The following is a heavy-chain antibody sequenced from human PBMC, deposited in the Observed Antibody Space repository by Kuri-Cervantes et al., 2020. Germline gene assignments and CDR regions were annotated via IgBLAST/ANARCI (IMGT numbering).Heavy chain of an antibody. D-gene: IGHD6-6*01. CDR3: AREYSSSSVGY. CDR1: GFTFSSYS. CDR2: ISSSSYI. V-gene: IGHV3-21*01. J-gene: IGHJ4*02. Sequence: LSLTCAASGFTFSSYSMNWVRQAPGKGLEWVSSISSSSYIYYADSVKGRFTISRDNAKNSLYLQMNSLRAEDTAVYYCAREYSSSSVGYWGQGTLVTVSS.